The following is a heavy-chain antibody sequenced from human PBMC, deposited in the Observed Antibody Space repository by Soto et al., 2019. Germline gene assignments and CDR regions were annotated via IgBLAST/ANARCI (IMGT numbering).Heavy chain of an antibody. J-gene: IGHJ5*02. V-gene: IGHV4-59*01. Sequence: SETLSLTCTVSGGSISSSYWSWIRQPPGKGLEWIGYINHRGNTNHNPSLKSRVTISVDTSKNQFSLKLTSVTAADTAVYYCAKIGGDVGNWFEPWGQGTLLTVSS. CDR1: GGSISSSY. D-gene: IGHD7-27*01. CDR2: INHRGNT. CDR3: AKIGGDVGNWFEP.